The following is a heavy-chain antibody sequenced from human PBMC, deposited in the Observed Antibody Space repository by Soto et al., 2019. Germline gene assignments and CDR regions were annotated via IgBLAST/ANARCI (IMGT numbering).Heavy chain of an antibody. J-gene: IGHJ4*02. CDR3: ARGLDYVGFDY. CDR2: IYYRGST. D-gene: IGHD4-17*01. CDR1: TCGSYH. V-gene: IGHV4-61*01. Sequence: TCGSYHWSWIRQPPGKGLEWIGYIYYRGSTNYNPSLESRVTISVDTSRNQFSLKVNSVTAADTAVYYCARGLDYVGFDYWGQGTLVAVSS.